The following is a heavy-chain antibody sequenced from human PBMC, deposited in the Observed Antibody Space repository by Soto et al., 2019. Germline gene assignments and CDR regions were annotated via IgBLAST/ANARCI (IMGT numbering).Heavy chain of an antibody. J-gene: IGHJ6*03. V-gene: IGHV1-18*01. Sequence: QDQLVQSGAEVKKPGASVTVSCKASGYSFTNYGVTWVRQAPGQGLEWMGWISAFNGNTHYAQNLQGRVTMTTDASTSTAYMELRSLRSDDTAVYYCARDRGLAPPVAGNTHSYYYLDVWGKGTTVTVSS. CDR1: GYSFTNYG. CDR3: ARDRGLAPPVAGNTHSYYYLDV. D-gene: IGHD6-19*01. CDR2: ISAFNGNT.